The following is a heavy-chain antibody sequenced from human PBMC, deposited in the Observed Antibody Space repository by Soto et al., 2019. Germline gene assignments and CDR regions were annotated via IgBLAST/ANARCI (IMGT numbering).Heavy chain of an antibody. CDR3: ARAKNIAMPGFDY. V-gene: IGHV1-3*04. D-gene: IGHD5-12*01. CDR1: GYVFTSFA. CDR2: INTGNGDS. J-gene: IGHJ4*02. Sequence: ASVKVSCKTSGYVFTSFAIHWMRQAPGQGPEWMGWINTGNGDSKYSEKFQDRVTITRDTSATTAYMELSSLTSEDTAVYYCARAKNIAMPGFDYWGQGTLVTVSS.